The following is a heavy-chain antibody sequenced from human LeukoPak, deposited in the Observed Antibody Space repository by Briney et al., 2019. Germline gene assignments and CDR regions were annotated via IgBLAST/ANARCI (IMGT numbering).Heavy chain of an antibody. J-gene: IGHJ4*02. CDR2: IIPIFGTA. CDR3: AGGYSYGPPRNDD. V-gene: IGHV1-69*06. CDR1: GGTFSSYA. D-gene: IGHD5-18*01. Sequence: SVKVSCKASGGTFSSYAISWVRQAPGQGLEWIGGIIPIFGTANYAQKFQGRVTITADKSTSTAYMELSSLRSEDTAVYYCAGGYSYGPPRNDDWGQGTLVTVSS.